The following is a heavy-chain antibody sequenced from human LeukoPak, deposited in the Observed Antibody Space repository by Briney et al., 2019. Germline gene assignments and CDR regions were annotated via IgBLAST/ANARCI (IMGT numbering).Heavy chain of an antibody. CDR1: GFNFKTYW. CDR2: INTDGGNT. V-gene: IGHV3-74*01. D-gene: IGHD6-13*01. Sequence: GGSLRLSCAASGFNFKTYWMHWVRQAPGKGLVWVSHINTDGGNTNHADSVKGRFTISRDNAKNTLYLQMTSLRAEDTALYHCARVRSSNWFSYFDYWGQGTLVTVSS. J-gene: IGHJ4*02. CDR3: ARVRSSNWFSYFDY.